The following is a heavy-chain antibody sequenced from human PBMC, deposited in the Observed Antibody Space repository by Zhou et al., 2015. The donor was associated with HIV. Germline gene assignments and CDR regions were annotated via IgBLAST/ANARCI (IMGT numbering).Heavy chain of an antibody. CDR2: IIPIFGTA. J-gene: IGHJ4*02. Sequence: QVQLVQSGAEVKKPGSSVKVSCKASGGTFSSYAISWVRQAPGQGLEWMGGIIPIFGTANYAQKFQGRVTITADESTSTAYMELSSLRSEDTAVYYCATPRGASSGWYNAFDIWGQGTLVPPSPQ. CDR1: GGTFSSYA. D-gene: IGHD6-19*01. CDR3: ATPRGASSGWYNAFDI. V-gene: IGHV1-69*01.